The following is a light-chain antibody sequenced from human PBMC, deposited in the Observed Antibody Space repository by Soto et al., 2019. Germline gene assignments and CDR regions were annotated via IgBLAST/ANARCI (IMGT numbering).Light chain of an antibody. CDR2: WAS. V-gene: IGKV4-1*01. CDR1: QSVMLTSNGYNY. J-gene: IGKJ1*01. Sequence: DIEMTQSPDSLAVSLGERATINCRSSQSVMLTSNGYNYVAWYQQKPGQTPKLLIHWASTRESGVPDRFSGSGSATDFTLTIDSLPAEDVAVYYCQQYYTTPPTFGQGTKVEVK. CDR3: QQYYTTPPT.